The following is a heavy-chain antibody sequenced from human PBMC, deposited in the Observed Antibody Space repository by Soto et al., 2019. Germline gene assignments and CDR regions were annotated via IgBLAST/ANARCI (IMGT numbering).Heavy chain of an antibody. V-gene: IGHV1-2*04. CDR3: ASQRFTIFGVFIMDHGMDV. CDR1: GYTFTGYY. Sequence: ASVKVSCKASGYTFTGYYMHWVRQAPGQGLEWMGWTNPNSGGTNYAQKFQGWVTMTRDTSISTAYMELSRLRSDDTAVYYCASQRFTIFGVFIMDHGMDVWGQGTTVTVSS. D-gene: IGHD3-3*01. CDR2: TNPNSGGT. J-gene: IGHJ6*02.